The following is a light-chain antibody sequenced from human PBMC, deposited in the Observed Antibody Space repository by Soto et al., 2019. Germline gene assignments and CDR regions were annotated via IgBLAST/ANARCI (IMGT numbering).Light chain of an antibody. J-gene: IGLJ2*01. CDR1: SDSVSTRHY. CDR3: VVCLGCGISV. Sequence: QTVVTQESSFSVSPGGTVTLTCALSSDSVSTRHYPSWYQQTPGQAPRTLIYSTNIRSSGVPDRFSGSILGNKAALTITGAQADDEADYYCVVCLGCGISVFGGGTKLTVL. CDR2: STN. V-gene: IGLV8-61*01.